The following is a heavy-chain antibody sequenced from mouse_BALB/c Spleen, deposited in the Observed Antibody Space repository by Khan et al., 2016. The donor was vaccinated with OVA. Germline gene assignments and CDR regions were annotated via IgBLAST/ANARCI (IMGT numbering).Heavy chain of an antibody. CDR3: ARNRGGGSYWYFDV. Sequence: QVQLKESGPGLVAPSQSLSITCTVSGFSLSRYSVHWVRQPPGKGLEWLGIIWIGGSAAYNSPLKSRLSISKDNSKSKVFLKMNSLQTDDTAMYYCARNRGGGSYWYFDVWGAGTTVTVSS. CDR2: IWIGGSA. CDR1: GFSLSRYS. D-gene: IGHD3-3*01. V-gene: IGHV2-6-4*01. J-gene: IGHJ1*01.